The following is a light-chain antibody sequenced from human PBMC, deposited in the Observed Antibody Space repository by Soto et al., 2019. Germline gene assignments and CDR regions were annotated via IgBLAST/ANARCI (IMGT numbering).Light chain of an antibody. J-gene: IGKJ1*01. CDR1: QSVRGDN. Sequence: IVLTQSPGTLSVSPGERVTLSCRASQSVRGDNMVWYQHKSGQAPRVLIYAASTRATGIPDRFSGSGSGTDFTLTITRLEPEDFAVYYCQQYGSSPETFGQGTKVEI. CDR2: AAS. CDR3: QQYGSSPET. V-gene: IGKV3-20*01.